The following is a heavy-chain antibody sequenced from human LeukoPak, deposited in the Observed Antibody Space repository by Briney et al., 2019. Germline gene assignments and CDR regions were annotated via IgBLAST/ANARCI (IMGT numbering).Heavy chain of an antibody. CDR1: GFTFSNYA. J-gene: IGHJ4*02. CDR3: AKQGAYTTPDHSDY. D-gene: IGHD2-2*02. V-gene: IGHV3-23*01. CDR2: ISGTGGNT. Sequence: GGSLRLSCAASGFTFSNYAMSWVRHAPGKGLEWVSPISGTGGNTYYADSVKGRFTISKNISQSTLYLQMNSLRADDTAVYYCAKQGAYTTPDHSDYWGQGTLVTVSS.